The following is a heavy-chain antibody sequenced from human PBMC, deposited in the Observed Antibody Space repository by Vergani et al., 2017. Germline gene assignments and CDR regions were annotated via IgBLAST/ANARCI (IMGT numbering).Heavy chain of an antibody. V-gene: IGHV3-48*01. Sequence: EVQLVESGGGLVQPGGSLRLSCAASGFTFSSYSMNWVRQAPVKGLEWVSYISSSSSTIYYADSVKGRFTISRDNAKNSLYLQMNSLRAEDTAVYYCARDQNLPQYYYGSGSVYYYYGMDVWGQGTTVTVSS. D-gene: IGHD3-10*01. CDR2: ISSSSSTI. CDR1: GFTFSSYS. J-gene: IGHJ6*02. CDR3: ARDQNLPQYYYGSGSVYYYYGMDV.